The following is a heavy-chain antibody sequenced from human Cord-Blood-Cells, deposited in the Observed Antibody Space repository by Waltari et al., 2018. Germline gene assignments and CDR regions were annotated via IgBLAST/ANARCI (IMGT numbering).Heavy chain of an antibody. CDR1: GYTFTSYG. Sequence: QVQLVQSGAEVKKPGASVKVSCKASGYTFTSYGISWVRQAPGQGLEWMGWLSAYNGNTNKAQKLQGRVTMPTDTSTSTAYMELRSLRSDDTAVYYCARDTMGIAAAGSWCDPWGQGTRVTVSS. CDR2: LSAYNGNT. CDR3: ARDTMGIAAAGSWCDP. D-gene: IGHD6-13*01. V-gene: IGHV1-18*04. J-gene: IGHJ5*02.